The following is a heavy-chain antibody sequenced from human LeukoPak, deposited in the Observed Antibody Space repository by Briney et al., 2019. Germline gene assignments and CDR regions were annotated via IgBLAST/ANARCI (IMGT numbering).Heavy chain of an antibody. CDR1: GFTFSDYY. CDR2: ISSSGSFT. V-gene: IGHV3-11*03. J-gene: IGHJ4*02. D-gene: IGHD3-3*01. CDR3: APSSANRAFWR. Sequence: GGSLRLSCAASGFTFSDYYMTWIRQAPGKGLDWVSYISSSGSFTNYADSVKGRFTISRDNSKNTLYLQMNSLRAEDTAVYYCAPSSANRAFWRWGQGTLVTVSS.